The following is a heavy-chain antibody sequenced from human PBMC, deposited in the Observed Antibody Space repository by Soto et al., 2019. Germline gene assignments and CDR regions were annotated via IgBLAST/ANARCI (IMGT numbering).Heavy chain of an antibody. CDR3: AADDGSGSYSFYYYGMDV. CDR1: GFTFTSSA. CDR2: IVVGSGNT. V-gene: IGHV1-58*01. D-gene: IGHD3-10*01. Sequence: SVKVSCKASGFTFTSSAVQWVRQARGQRLEWIGWIVVGSGNTNYAQKFQERVTITRDMSTGTAYMELSSLRSEDTAVYYCAADDGSGSYSFYYYGMDVWGQGTTVTVSS. J-gene: IGHJ6*02.